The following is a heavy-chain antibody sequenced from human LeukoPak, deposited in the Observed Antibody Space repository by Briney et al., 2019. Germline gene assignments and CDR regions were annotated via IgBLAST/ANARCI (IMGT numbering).Heavy chain of an antibody. CDR3: AIHYGSGSFYKT. CDR1: GYTFTGYY. D-gene: IGHD3-10*01. J-gene: IGHJ5*02. Sequence: ASVKVSCKASGYTFTGYYVNWVRQVPGQGLEWVGWINVDSGSANYARKFQGRVTMARDTSISTAYMELSRLGSDDTAVYYCAIHYGSGSFYKTWGQETLVTVSS. V-gene: IGHV1-2*02. CDR2: INVDSGSA.